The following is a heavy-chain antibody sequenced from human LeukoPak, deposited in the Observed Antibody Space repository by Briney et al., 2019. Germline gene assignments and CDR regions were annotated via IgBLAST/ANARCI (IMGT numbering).Heavy chain of an antibody. CDR3: ARDDESSGFYAIDG. V-gene: IGHV3-48*03. Sequence: GGSLRLSCAASGFIFSSFEMNWVRQAPGKGLEWIPYISSSGSSIYYADSVKGRFSISRDNAKNSLYLQMNSLRAEDTAVYYCARDDESSGFYAIDGGGQGTLVTVSS. J-gene: IGHJ4*02. CDR2: ISSSGSSI. D-gene: IGHD3-22*01. CDR1: GFIFSSFE.